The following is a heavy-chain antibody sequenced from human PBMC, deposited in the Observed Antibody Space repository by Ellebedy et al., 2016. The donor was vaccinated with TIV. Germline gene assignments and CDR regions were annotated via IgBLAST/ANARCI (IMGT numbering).Heavy chain of an antibody. CDR1: LGSISSHF. CDR3: ARVHCSITTCDYYYMDV. CDR2: IFTSGSF. D-gene: IGHD1-1*01. J-gene: IGHJ6*03. V-gene: IGHV4-4*07. Sequence: SETLSLTXTVSLGSISSHFWSWIRQPAGKGLEWIGRIFTSGSFNYNPSLMSRVTMSVVTSKNQISLRLNSVTAADTAVYYCARVHCSITTCDYYYMDVWGKGTTVTVSS.